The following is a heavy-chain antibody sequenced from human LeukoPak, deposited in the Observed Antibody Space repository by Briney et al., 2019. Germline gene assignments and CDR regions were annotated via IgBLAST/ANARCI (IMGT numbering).Heavy chain of an antibody. CDR2: INYSGST. CDR3: ARRSSGWEGNYFDY. D-gene: IGHD6-19*01. V-gene: IGHV4-59*01. CDR1: GGSICTYY. J-gene: IGHJ4*02. Sequence: SETLSLTCTVSGGSICTYYWTWNRQPPGKGLEWIGFINYSGSTNYNPSLKSRVTMSVDTSKDQFSLRLSSVTAADTAVYYCARRSSGWEGNYFDYWGQGALVTVSS.